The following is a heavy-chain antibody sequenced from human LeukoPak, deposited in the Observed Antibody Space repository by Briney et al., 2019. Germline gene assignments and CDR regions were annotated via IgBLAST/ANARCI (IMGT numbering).Heavy chain of an antibody. CDR3: ARSRNFDSTGFNPTHYLDS. Sequence: PSETLSLTCSVAGGSVIGSYWTWLRRSPGGPLQYMSYIYNTVDVNYSPSLRGRVTISIDMSSNQVSLRLTTVTAADTAIYYCARSRNFDSTGFNPTHYLDSWGQGALVTVAS. CDR2: IYNTVDV. D-gene: IGHD3-9*01. J-gene: IGHJ4*02. CDR1: GGSVIGSY. V-gene: IGHV4-59*02.